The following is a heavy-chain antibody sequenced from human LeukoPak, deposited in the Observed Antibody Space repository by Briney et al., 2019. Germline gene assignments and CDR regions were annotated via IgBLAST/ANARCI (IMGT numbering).Heavy chain of an antibody. D-gene: IGHD6-19*01. CDR2: INHSGST. V-gene: IGHV4-34*01. J-gene: IGHJ4*02. CDR1: GGSFSGYY. CDR3: ARVLYSSGWYEYYFDY. Sequence: SETLSLTCAVYGGSFSGYYWSWIRQPPGKGLEWIGEINHSGSTNYNPSLKSRVTISVDTSKNQFSLKLSSVTAADTAVYYCARVLYSSGWYEYYFDYWGQETLVTVSS.